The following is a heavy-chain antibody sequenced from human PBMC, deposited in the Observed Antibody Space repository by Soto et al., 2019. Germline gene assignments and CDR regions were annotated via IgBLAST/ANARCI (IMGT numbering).Heavy chain of an antibody. CDR3: AGGHGLVVQVGSRDNFYYYRMDV. CDR1: GFTFSNYW. Sequence: GALLLAGSASGFTFSNYWMNWVRQAPGKGLEWVANIQEHGNDKNYVDSVKGRFTISRDNAENSLFLQMNSLGPEDTAVYYCAGGHGLVVQVGSRDNFYYYRMDVWGQGTKVTVSS. D-gene: IGHD2-2*01. J-gene: IGHJ6*02. V-gene: IGHV3-7*03. CDR2: IQEHGNDK.